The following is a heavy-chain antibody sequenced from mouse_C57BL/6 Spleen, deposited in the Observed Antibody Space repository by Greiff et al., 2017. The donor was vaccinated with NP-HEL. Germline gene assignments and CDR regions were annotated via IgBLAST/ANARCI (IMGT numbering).Heavy chain of an antibody. CDR1: GYTFTSYW. V-gene: IGHV1-69*01. J-gene: IGHJ2*01. CDR3: ARGENDGYIDY. D-gene: IGHD2-3*01. CDR2: IDPSDSYT. Sequence: QVQLQQPGAELVMPGASVKLSCKASGYTFTSYWMHWVKQRPGQGLEWIGEIDPSDSYTNYNQKFKGKSTLTVDKSSSTAYMQLSSLTSEDSAVYYCARGENDGYIDYWGQGTTLTVSS.